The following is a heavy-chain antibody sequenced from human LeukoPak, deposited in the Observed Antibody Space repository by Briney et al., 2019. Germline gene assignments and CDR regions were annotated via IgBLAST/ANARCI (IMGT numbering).Heavy chain of an antibody. V-gene: IGHV1-2*02. J-gene: IGHJ5*02. CDR3: ARDHGSRYDSNIRTGFDP. CDR2: INPNSGVT. CDR1: GYTFTGYY. D-gene: IGHD5-12*01. Sequence: ASVKVSCKASGYTFTGYYIHWVRQAPGQGLEWMGWINPNSGVTHYPQKFQGRVTMTRDTSIRTAYMEVSSLRSDDTAVYYCARDHGSRYDSNIRTGFDPWGQGTLVTVSS.